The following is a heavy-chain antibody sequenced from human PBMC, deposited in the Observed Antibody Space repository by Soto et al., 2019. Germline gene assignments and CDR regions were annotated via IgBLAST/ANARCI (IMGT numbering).Heavy chain of an antibody. J-gene: IGHJ4*02. CDR3: ARGSSGWGTRY. Sequence: QVQLQESGPGLVKPSQTLSLTCTVSGGSISSGGYYWSWIRQHPGKGLEWIGYIYYSGSTYYNPSLKSRVTISVDPSKNQCSPTPSSVTAADTAVYYCARGSSGWGTRYWGQGTLVTVSS. D-gene: IGHD6-19*01. CDR1: GGSISSGGYY. CDR2: IYYSGST. V-gene: IGHV4-31*03.